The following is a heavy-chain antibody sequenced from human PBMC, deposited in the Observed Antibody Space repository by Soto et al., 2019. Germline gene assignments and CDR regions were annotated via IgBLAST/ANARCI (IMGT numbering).Heavy chain of an antibody. CDR1: GGTFSSYA. D-gene: IGHD3-16*01. CDR3: ARFVGEGPHDYYFDY. Sequence: WASVKVSCKASGGTFSSYAISWVRQAPGQGLEWMGGIIPIFGTANYAQKFQGRVTITADESTSTAYMELSSLRSEDTAVYYCARFVGEGPHDYYFDYWGQGTLVTVSS. J-gene: IGHJ4*02. V-gene: IGHV1-69*13. CDR2: IIPIFGTA.